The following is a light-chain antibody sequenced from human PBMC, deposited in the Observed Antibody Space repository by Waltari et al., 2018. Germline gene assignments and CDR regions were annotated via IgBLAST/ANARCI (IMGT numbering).Light chain of an antibody. Sequence: EIVMTQSPATLSVSPGERAPLTCRASQSISSNLAWYQQKPGQAPRPLLYSASARATGVPARFSGSVSGTEFTLTISSLQSEDFAVYYCQQYNNWPLTFGGGTKVEIK. V-gene: IGKV3-15*01. J-gene: IGKJ4*01. CDR1: QSISSN. CDR3: QQYNNWPLT. CDR2: SAS.